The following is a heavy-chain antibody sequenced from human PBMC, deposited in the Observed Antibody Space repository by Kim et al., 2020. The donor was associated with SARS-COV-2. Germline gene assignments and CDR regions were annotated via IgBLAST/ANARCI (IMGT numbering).Heavy chain of an antibody. D-gene: IGHD3-10*01. V-gene: IGHV3-48*02. J-gene: IGHJ6*02. CDR2: ISSSSSTV. CDR3: ARCPLSITMVRGMITTTFFDDYNMDA. Sequence: GGSLRLSCTVSGFNFNSYSMNWVRQAPGKGLEWVSYISSSSSTVYYAGSVRGRFTISRDNAKNSLFLQMNSLRDDDTAVYYCARCPLSITMVRGMITTTFFDDYNMDAWGRETTGTVSS. CDR1: GFNFNSYS.